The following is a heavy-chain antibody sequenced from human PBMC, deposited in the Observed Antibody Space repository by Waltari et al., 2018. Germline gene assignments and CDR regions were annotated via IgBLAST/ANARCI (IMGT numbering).Heavy chain of an antibody. CDR2: IYTSGNT. J-gene: IGHJ4*02. Sequence: QVQLQESGPGLVKPSQTLSLTCTISGGSIDTASHYWNWIRQTAGEGPEWLGRIYTSGNTNYNASLKIRGIRSGDTPENQFSLKLNSVTAADTAVYFCAGSANAAGAGPLDDWGPGMLVTVSS. CDR1: GGSIDTASHY. CDR3: AGSANAAGAGPLDD. D-gene: IGHD6-19*01. V-gene: IGHV4-61*02.